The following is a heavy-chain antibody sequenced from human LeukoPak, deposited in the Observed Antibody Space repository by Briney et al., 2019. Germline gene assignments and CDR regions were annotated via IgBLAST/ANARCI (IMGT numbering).Heavy chain of an antibody. CDR2: IYTSGST. V-gene: IGHV4-4*07. CDR3: VREYGDYGWFAR. CDR1: GGSISSYY. D-gene: IGHD4-17*01. J-gene: IGHJ5*02. Sequence: SETLSLTCTVSGGSISSYYWSWIRQPAGKGLEWIGRIYTSGSTNYNPSLKSRATISVDTSKNQFSLKLSSVTAAETAVYCCVREYGDYGWFARWGQGKLVTVSS.